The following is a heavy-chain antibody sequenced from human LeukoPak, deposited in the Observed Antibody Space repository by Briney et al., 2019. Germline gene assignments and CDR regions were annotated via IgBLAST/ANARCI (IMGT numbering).Heavy chain of an antibody. V-gene: IGHV4-39*01. J-gene: IGHJ4*02. CDR2: IYYSGST. D-gene: IGHD3-22*01. CDR3: ASLPGDYFDSSGFSYYFNY. Sequence: SETLSLTCTVTGGSIRTTNYDWGWIRQPPGKGLEWIGNIYYSGSTYYNPSLKSRLTISVDTSKNQFSLKLSSVTASDTAVYYCASLPGDYFDSSGFSYYFNYWGQGTLVTVSS. CDR1: GGSIRTTNYD.